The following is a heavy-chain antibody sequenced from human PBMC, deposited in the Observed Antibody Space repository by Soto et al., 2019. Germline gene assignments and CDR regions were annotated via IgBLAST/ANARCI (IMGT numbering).Heavy chain of an antibody. D-gene: IGHD3-3*01. CDR2: ISAYNGNT. Sequence: RASVKVSCKASGYTFTSYGISWVRQAPGQGLEWMGWISAYNGNTNYAQKLQGRVTMTTDTSTSTAYMELRSLRSDDTAVYYCARDSIFGVVILRDLFDYWGQGTLVTVSS. CDR1: GYTFTSYG. CDR3: ARDSIFGVVILRDLFDY. V-gene: IGHV1-18*01. J-gene: IGHJ4*02.